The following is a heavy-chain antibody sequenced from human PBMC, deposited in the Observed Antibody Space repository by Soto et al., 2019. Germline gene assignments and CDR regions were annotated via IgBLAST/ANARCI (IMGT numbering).Heavy chain of an antibody. V-gene: IGHV3-15*07. CDR2: IKSKTDGGTT. Sequence: GGSLRLSCAASGFTFKNTWMTWVRQAPGKGLEWVGRIKSKTDGGTTDYAAPVKGRFTISRDDSKNTLYLQMNSLKTEDTAVYYCTTVVVWTDYADYWGQGTLVTVSS. CDR1: GFTFKNTW. D-gene: IGHD2-8*02. J-gene: IGHJ4*02. CDR3: TTVVVWTDYADY.